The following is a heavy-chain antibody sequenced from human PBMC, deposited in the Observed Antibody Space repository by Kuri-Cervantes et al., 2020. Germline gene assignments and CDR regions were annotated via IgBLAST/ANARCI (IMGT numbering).Heavy chain of an antibody. Sequence: GGSLRLSCAASGFSFNSYSMNWVRQAPGKGLEFVSYISRDSGATYYGDPVKGRFTISRDNAKNSLYLQMNSLRAEDTAVYYCARGVRWFGEPYYFDYWGQGTLVTVSS. CDR3: ARGVRWFGEPYYFDY. J-gene: IGHJ4*02. V-gene: IGHV3-48*01. CDR1: GFSFNSYS. D-gene: IGHD3-10*01. CDR2: ISRDSGAT.